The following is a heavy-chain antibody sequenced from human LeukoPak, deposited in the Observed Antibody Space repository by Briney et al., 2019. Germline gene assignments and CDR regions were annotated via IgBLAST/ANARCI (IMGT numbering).Heavy chain of an antibody. CDR1: GFTFSSYS. V-gene: IGHV3-21*01. J-gene: IGHJ4*02. CDR3: AREINDYIWGSYRTNYFDY. CDR2: ISSSRSYI. Sequence: GGSLRLSCAASGFTFSSYSMNWVRQAPGKGLEWVSSISSSRSYIYYADSVKVRFTISRDNAKNSLYLQMNSLRAEDTAVYYCAREINDYIWGSYRTNYFDYWGQGTLVTVSS. D-gene: IGHD3-16*02.